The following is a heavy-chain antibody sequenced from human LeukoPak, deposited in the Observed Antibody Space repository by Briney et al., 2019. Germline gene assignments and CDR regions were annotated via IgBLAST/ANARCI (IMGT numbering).Heavy chain of an antibody. CDR3: ARDLKQQLVPPGY. D-gene: IGHD6-13*01. Sequence: GGSLRLSCAASGFTFSSYGMHWVRQAPGKGLEWVAVISYDGSNKYYADSVKGRFTISRDNSKNTLYLQMNSLRAEDTAVYYCARDLKQQLVPPGYWGQGTLVTVSS. V-gene: IGHV3-30*03. CDR1: GFTFSSYG. CDR2: ISYDGSNK. J-gene: IGHJ4*02.